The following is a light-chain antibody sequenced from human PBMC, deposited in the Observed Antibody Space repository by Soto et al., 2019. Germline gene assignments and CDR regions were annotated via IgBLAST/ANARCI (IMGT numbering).Light chain of an antibody. CDR2: KAS. Sequence: DIQMTQFPSTLSASVGDTVTITCRASQSISSSLAWYQQKPGKAPKLLIYKASSLESGVPSRFTGSGSGTEFTLTISRLQPDDFATYYCQQYKTYWTFGQGTKADIK. V-gene: IGKV1-5*03. J-gene: IGKJ1*01. CDR3: QQYKTYWT. CDR1: QSISSS.